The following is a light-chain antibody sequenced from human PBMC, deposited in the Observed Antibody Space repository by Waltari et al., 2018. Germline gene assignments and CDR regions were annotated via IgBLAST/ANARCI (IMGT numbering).Light chain of an antibody. CDR3: QQYGSSLFT. Sequence: EIVLTQSPGTLSLSPGERATLSCRASQRVSSSYLAWYQQKPGQASRLLIYGASSRATGIPDRFSGSGSGTDFTLTISRLEPEDFAVYYCQQYGSSLFTFGPGTKVDIK. CDR2: GAS. CDR1: QRVSSSY. V-gene: IGKV3-20*01. J-gene: IGKJ3*01.